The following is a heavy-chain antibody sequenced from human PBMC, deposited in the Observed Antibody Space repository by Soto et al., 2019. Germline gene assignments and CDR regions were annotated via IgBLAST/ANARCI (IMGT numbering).Heavy chain of an antibody. D-gene: IGHD2-2*01. V-gene: IGHV4-34*01. CDR2: INHSGST. CDR1: GGSFSGYY. J-gene: IGHJ4*02. Sequence: QVQLQQWGAGLLKPSETLSLTCAVYGGSFSGYYWSWIRQPPGKGLEWIGEINHSGSTNYNPSLKSRVTISVDTSKNQFSLKLSSVTAADTAVYYCAVFCSSTSCPQGLYYFDYWGQGTLVTVSS. CDR3: AVFCSSTSCPQGLYYFDY.